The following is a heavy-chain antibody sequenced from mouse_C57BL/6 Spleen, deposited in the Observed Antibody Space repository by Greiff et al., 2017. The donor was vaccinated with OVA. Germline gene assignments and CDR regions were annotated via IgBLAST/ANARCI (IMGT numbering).Heavy chain of an antibody. J-gene: IGHJ2*01. CDR3: AREVLYFDY. CDR1: GFTFSSYG. Sequence: VQLKESGGDLVKPGGSLKLSCAASGFTFSSYGMSWVRQTPDKRLEWVATISSGGSYTYYPDSVKGRFTISRDNAKNTLYLQMSSLKSEDTAMYYCAREVLYFDYWGQGTTLTVSS. CDR2: ISSGGSYT. V-gene: IGHV5-6*01.